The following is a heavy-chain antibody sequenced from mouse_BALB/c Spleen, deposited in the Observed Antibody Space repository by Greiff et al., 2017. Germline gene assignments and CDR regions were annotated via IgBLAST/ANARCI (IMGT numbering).Heavy chain of an antibody. D-gene: IGHD1-1*01. V-gene: IGHV4-1*02. J-gene: IGHJ4*01. Sequence: EVKLQESGGGLVQPGGSLKLSCAASGFDFSRYWMSWVRQAPGKGLEWIGEINPDSSTINYTPSLKDKFIISRDNAKNTLYLQMSKVRSEDTALYYCARPGFTTVVAEGAMDYWGQGTSVTVSS. CDR2: INPDSSTI. CDR1: GFDFSRYW. CDR3: ARPGFTTVVAEGAMDY.